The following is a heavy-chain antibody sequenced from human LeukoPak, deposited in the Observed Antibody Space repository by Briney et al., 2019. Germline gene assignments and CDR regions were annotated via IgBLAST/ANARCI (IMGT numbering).Heavy chain of an antibody. V-gene: IGHV3-21*01. CDR3: ARDGITIFGAGGMDV. D-gene: IGHD3-3*01. CDR1: GFTFSSYT. Sequence: PGGSLRLSCAASGFTFSSYTMNWVRQAAEKGLEWVSSISSSSSYIYHADSVKGRFTISRDNAKNSVYLQMNSLRAEDTAVYYCARDGITIFGAGGMDVWGQGTTVTVSS. J-gene: IGHJ6*02. CDR2: ISSSSSYI.